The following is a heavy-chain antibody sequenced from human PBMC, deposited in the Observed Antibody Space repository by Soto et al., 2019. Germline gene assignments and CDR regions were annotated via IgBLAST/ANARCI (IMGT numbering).Heavy chain of an antibody. D-gene: IGHD3-10*01. J-gene: IGHJ4*02. CDR3: ARDLEFRDGNISHLDY. CDR2: IFPIFDRA. CDR1: GGTFNSHT. Sequence: ASVKVSCKASGGTFNSHTFNWVRQAPGQGLEWTGGIFPIFDRANYAQKFRGRLTITADESTRTVYLELSSLRSDDTAVYYCARDLEFRDGNISHLDYWGQGTLVTVSS. V-gene: IGHV1-69*13.